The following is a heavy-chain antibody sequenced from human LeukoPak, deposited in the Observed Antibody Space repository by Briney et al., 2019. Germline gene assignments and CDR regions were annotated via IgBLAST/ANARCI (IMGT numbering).Heavy chain of an antibody. D-gene: IGHD5-18*01. J-gene: IGHJ4*02. V-gene: IGHV3-21*01. Sequence: GGSLRLSCAASAFTFSNYSMNWVRQAPGKGLEWVSSISSLSSYIYYADSLKGRFTISRDNAKNSLYLQMNSLRAEDTAVYYCARGGPRDGYDYWGQGTLVTVSS. CDR2: ISSLSSYI. CDR3: ARGGPRDGYDY. CDR1: AFTFSNYS.